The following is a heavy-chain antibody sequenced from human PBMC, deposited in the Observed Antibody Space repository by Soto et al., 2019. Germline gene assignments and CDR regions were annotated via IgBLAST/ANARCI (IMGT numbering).Heavy chain of an antibody. CDR1: GFTFSSYA. CDR3: ASADGILVDY. J-gene: IGHJ4*02. CDR2: ISYDGSNK. Sequence: QVQLVESGGGVVQPGRSLRLSCAASGFTFSSYAMHWVRQAPGKGLEWVAVISYDGSNKYYADSVKGRFTISRDNSQNQLYLQMNSLRDKDTAVYYCASADGILVDYWGQGTLFTVSS. V-gene: IGHV3-30-3*01.